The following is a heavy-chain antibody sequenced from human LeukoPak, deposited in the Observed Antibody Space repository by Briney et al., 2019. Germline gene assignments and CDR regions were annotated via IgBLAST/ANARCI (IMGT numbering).Heavy chain of an antibody. J-gene: IGHJ4*02. CDR3: ARAGGSAWYGGAYFDY. Sequence: ASVKVSCKASGYTFTSYGISWVRQAPGQGHEWMGSISGHDGHTNYAPNHQGRVTLTTDTSTATAYMELRSLISDDTAVYYCARAGGSAWYGGAYFDYWGQGSLVTVSS. CDR2: ISGHDGHT. CDR1: GYTFTSYG. V-gene: IGHV1-18*01. D-gene: IGHD6-19*01.